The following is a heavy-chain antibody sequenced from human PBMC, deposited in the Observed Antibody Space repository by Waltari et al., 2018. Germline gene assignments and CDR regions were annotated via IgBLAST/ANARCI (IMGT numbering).Heavy chain of an antibody. J-gene: IGHJ3*02. Sequence: EVQLVESGGGLVKPGGSLRLPCAASGFTFSDYWLHWVRQAPDKGLVWVSHISTDGAITTYADSVKGRFTSSRHNAKNTLYLEMNSLRPEDTAVYYCARVGYAASSLAFDIWGQGTVVTVSS. CDR2: ISTDGAIT. V-gene: IGHV3-74*01. CDR3: ARVGYAASSLAFDI. CDR1: GFTFSDYW. D-gene: IGHD2-8*01.